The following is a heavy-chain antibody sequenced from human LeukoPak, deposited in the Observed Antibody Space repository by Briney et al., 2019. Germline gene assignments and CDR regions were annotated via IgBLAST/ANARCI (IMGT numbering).Heavy chain of an antibody. CDR2: ISSSGSTI. J-gene: IGHJ4*02. CDR3: ARDPYSGLFDY. Sequence: PGGSLRLSCAASGFAFSDYYMSWIRQAPGQGLEWVSYISSSGSTIYYADSVKGRFTISRDNAKNSLYLQMNSLRAEDTAVYYCARDPYSGLFDYWGQGTLVTVSS. D-gene: IGHD4-11*01. CDR1: GFAFSDYY. V-gene: IGHV3-11*04.